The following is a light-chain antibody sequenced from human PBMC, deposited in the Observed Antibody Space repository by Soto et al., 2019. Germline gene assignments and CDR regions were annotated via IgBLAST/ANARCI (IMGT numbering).Light chain of an antibody. CDR2: DVT. V-gene: IGLV2-14*01. CDR3: SSSTTITTVI. CDR1: SSDVGAYNY. Sequence: QSALAQPASVSGSPGQSITISCTGTSSDVGAYNYVSWYHQHHPGKAPELIIYDVTDRPAGVSTRFSGSKSGTTASPTIAGLQAEDEGDYYCSSSTTITTVIFGGGTKLTVL. J-gene: IGLJ2*01.